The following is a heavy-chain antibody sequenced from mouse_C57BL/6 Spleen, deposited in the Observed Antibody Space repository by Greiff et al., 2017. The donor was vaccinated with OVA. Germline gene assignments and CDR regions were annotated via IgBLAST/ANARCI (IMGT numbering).Heavy chain of an antibody. CDR3: ARGFYYGSSSGFAD. J-gene: IGHJ3*01. CDR1: GFNIKNTY. D-gene: IGHD1-1*01. Sequence: VQLQQSVAELVRPGASVTLSCTASGFNIKNTYMHWVKQRPEQGLEWIGRIDPANGNTKYAPKFKGKATITADTSSNTAYLQLSSLTSEDTAIYYCARGFYYGSSSGFADWGQGAMVTVSA. V-gene: IGHV14-3*01. CDR2: IDPANGNT.